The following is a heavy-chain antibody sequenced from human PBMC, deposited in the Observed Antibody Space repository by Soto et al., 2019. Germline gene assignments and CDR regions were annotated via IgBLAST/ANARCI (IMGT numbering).Heavy chain of an antibody. CDR3: ARAPRGVVTLDV. V-gene: IGHV3-74*01. CDR2: INSDGSST. Sequence: PGGSLRLSCAASGFTFSSYWMHWVRQAPGKGLVWVSRINSDGSSTSYADSVKGRFTISRDNAKNTLYLQMNSLRAEDTAVYYCARAPRGVVTLDVWGKGTTVTVSS. CDR1: GFTFSSYW. D-gene: IGHD3-3*01. J-gene: IGHJ6*04.